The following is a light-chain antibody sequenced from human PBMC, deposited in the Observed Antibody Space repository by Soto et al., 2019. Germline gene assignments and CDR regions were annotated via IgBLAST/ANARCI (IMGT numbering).Light chain of an antibody. Sequence: QSALTQPPSASGSRGQSVTISCTGTSSDVGYYDSVSWYQHHPGKAPQAVIYEVNKRPSGVPDRFSGSKSGNTASLTVSGLQAEDEAEYYCSSYAGTNNDVFGTGTKLTVL. CDR2: EVN. J-gene: IGLJ1*01. CDR3: SSYAGTNNDV. V-gene: IGLV2-8*01. CDR1: SSDVGYYDS.